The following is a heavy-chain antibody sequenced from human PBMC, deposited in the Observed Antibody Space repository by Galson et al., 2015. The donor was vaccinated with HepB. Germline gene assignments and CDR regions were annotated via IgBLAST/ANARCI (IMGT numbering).Heavy chain of an antibody. CDR3: AREGYYYDSSGYLDY. CDR2: IVVGNGNT. Sequence: SVKVSCKASGFTFTSSAMQWVRQARGQRLEWIGWIVVGNGNTKYSQKFQGRVTITRDTSASTAYMELSGLRSEDTAVYYCAREGYYYDSSGYLDYWGQGTLVTVSS. D-gene: IGHD3-22*01. J-gene: IGHJ4*02. CDR1: GFTFTSSA. V-gene: IGHV1-3*01.